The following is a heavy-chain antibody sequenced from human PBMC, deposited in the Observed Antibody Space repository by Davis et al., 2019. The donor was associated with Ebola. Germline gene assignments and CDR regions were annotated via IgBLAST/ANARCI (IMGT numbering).Heavy chain of an antibody. J-gene: IGHJ5*02. CDR1: GYTFTSYG. CDR3: ARDIGLVTPAWFDP. CDR2: ISAYNGNT. Sequence: SVKVSCKASGYTFTSYGISWVRQAPGQGLEWMGWISAYNGNTNYAQKLQGRVTMTTDTSTSTAYMELRSLRSDDTAVYYCARDIGLVTPAWFDPWGQGTLVTVSS. V-gene: IGHV1-18*01. D-gene: IGHD4-23*01.